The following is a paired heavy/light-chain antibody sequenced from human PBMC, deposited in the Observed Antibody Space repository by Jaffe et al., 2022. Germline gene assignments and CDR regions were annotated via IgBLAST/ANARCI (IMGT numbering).Light chain of an antibody. V-gene: IGLV2-23*01. Sequence: QSALTQPASVSGSPGQSITISCTGTSSDVGSYNLVSWYQQHPGKAPKLMIYEGSKRPSGVSNRFSGSKSGNTASLTISGLQAEDEADYYCCSYAGSSSVFGGGTKLTVL. J-gene: IGLJ2*01. CDR1: SSDVGSYNL. CDR2: EGS. CDR3: CSYAGSSSV.
Heavy chain of an antibody. CDR1: GYTFTSYY. V-gene: IGHV1-46*01. D-gene: IGHD3-10*01. J-gene: IGHJ4*02. CDR3: ARDRELITMVRGGATAYFDY. Sequence: QVQLVQSGAEVKKPGASVKVSCKASGYTFTSYYMHWVRQAPGQGLEWMGIINPSGGSTSYAQKFQGRVTMTRDTSTSTVYMELSSLRSEDTAVYYCARDRELITMVRGGATAYFDYWGQGTLVTVSS. CDR2: INPSGGST.